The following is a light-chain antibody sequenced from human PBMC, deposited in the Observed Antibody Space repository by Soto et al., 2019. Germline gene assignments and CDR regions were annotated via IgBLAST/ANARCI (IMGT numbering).Light chain of an antibody. CDR2: GAF. V-gene: IGKV3-15*01. CDR1: QSVSSN. CDR3: QQYSKWPIT. J-gene: IGKJ5*01. Sequence: EIVMTPSPVTLSVSPGERVTLSCRASQSVSSNLAWYQQKPGQAPSLLIYGAFTRATGIPARFSGTGSGTEFTLTISSLQSEDFAVYYCQQYSKWPITFGQGTRLEIK.